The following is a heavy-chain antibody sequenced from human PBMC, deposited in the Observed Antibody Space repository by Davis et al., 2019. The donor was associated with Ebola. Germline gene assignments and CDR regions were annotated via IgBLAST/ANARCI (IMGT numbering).Heavy chain of an antibody. J-gene: IGHJ6*02. CDR1: GFTFSSYG. V-gene: IGHV3-30*03. CDR2: ISYDGSNK. D-gene: IGHD1-26*01. CDR3: APFSGRPEGEDV. Sequence: GESLKISCAASGFTFSSYGMHWVRQAPGKGLEWVAVISYDGSNKYYADSVKGRFTISRDNSKNTLYLQMNSLRAEDTAVYYCAPFSGRPEGEDVWGQGTTVTVSS.